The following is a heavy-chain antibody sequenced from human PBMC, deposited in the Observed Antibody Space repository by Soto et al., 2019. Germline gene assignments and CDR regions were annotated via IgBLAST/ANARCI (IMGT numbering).Heavy chain of an antibody. CDR3: ARDRFEGIAAAGLFDY. D-gene: IGHD6-13*01. CDR2: IYYSGST. CDR1: GGSISSGGYY. Sequence: QVQLQESGPGLVKPSQTLSLTCTVSGGSISSGGYYWSWIRQHPGKGLEWIGYIYYSGSTYYNPSLKSRVTISVDPSKNQFSLKLSSVTAADTAVYYCARDRFEGIAAAGLFDYWGQGTLVTVSS. J-gene: IGHJ4*02. V-gene: IGHV4-31*03.